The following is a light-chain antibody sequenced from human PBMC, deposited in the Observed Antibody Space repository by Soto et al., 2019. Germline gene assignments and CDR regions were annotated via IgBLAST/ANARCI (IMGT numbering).Light chain of an antibody. Sequence: QPVLTQSSSASASLGSSVNLTCTRSSGHSSYIIAWHQQQPGTAPRYLMKLEGSGSYNKGSGVPDRFSGSSAGADRYLTISNLQFDDEADYYCESWDSNTHTVFGGGTKLTVL. J-gene: IGLJ3*02. CDR1: SGHSSYI. CDR2: LEGSGSY. CDR3: ESWDSNTHTV. V-gene: IGLV4-60*02.